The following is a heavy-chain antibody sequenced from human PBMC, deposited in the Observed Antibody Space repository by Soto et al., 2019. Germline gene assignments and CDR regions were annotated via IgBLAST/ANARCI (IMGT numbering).Heavy chain of an antibody. CDR2: SYSGGTT. J-gene: IGHJ4*02. CDR1: GFTVSRNY. D-gene: IGHD6-19*01. V-gene: IGHV3-53*01. Sequence: GGSLRLSCAASGFTVSRNYVSWVRQAPGKGLAWVSLSYSGGTTDYADSVKGRFTISRDNSKNTLYLQMNSLRAEDTALYYCVKDSTVSGVRQGLDFWGRGTLVTVSS. CDR3: VKDSTVSGVRQGLDF.